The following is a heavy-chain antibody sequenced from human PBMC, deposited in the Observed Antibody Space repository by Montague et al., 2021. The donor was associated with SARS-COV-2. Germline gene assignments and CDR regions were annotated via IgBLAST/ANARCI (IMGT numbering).Heavy chain of an antibody. V-gene: IGHV4-59*01. J-gene: IGHJ6*02. CDR1: GGSISSYY. D-gene: IGHD3-22*01. CDR2: IYYSGST. CDR3: ARYYCDSSGYHSPGMDV. Sequence: SETLSLTCTVSGGSISSYYWRWIRQPPGKGLEWIGYIYYSGSTNYNTSLKSRVTISVDTTKNQFSLKLSSVTAADTAVYYCARYYCDSSGYHSPGMDVWGQGTTVTVSS.